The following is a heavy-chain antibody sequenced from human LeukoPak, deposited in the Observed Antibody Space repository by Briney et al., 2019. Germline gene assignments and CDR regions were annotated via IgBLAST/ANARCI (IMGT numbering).Heavy chain of an antibody. CDR2: IYYSGST. D-gene: IGHD3-10*01. J-gene: IGHJ6*03. CDR3: ARVNYYGSGSSYYMDV. V-gene: IGHV4-59*12. CDR1: GGSISSYY. Sequence: SETLSLTCTVSGGSISSYYWSWIRQPPGKGLEWIGYIYYSGSTNYNPSLKSRVSMSVDTSKNQFSLKVSSVTAADTPVYYCARVNYYGSGSSYYMDVWGKGTTVTVSS.